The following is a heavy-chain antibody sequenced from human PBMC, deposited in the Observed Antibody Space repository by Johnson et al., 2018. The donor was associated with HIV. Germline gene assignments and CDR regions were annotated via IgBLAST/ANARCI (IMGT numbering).Heavy chain of an antibody. D-gene: IGHD4-23*01. Sequence: VQLVESGGGLVKPGGSLRLSCAASGFTFDDYAMHWVRQAPGKGLEWVSGISWNSGSIGYADSVKGRFTISRDNSKNTLYLQMNSLRVEDSAVYYCARDQRGGKSAFDIWGQGTLVTVSS. CDR1: GFTFDDYA. J-gene: IGHJ3*02. V-gene: IGHV3-9*01. CDR2: ISWNSGSI. CDR3: ARDQRGGKSAFDI.